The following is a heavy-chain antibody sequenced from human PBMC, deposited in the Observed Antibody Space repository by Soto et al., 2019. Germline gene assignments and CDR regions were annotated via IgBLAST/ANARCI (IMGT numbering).Heavy chain of an antibody. CDR2: IYPGDSDT. V-gene: IGHV5-51*01. D-gene: IGHD5-12*01. CDR3: ARQIDGDGYNFGYAFDI. J-gene: IGHJ3*02. Sequence: GESLKISCKGSGYSFTSYWIGWVRQMPGKGLEWMGIIYPGDSDTRYSPSFQGQVTISADKSISTAYLQWSSLKASDTAMHYCARQIDGDGYNFGYAFDIWGQGPMVTV. CDR1: GYSFTSYW.